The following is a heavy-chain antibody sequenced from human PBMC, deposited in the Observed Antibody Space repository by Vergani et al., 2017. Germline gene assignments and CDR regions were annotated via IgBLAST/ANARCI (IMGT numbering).Heavy chain of an antibody. CDR2: IDPSDSYT. J-gene: IGHJ6*02. CDR1: GYSFTSYW. D-gene: IGHD5-12*01. Sequence: EVQLVQSRAAVKKPGESLRISCKVSGYSFTSYWISWVRQMPGKGLDWMGRIDPSDSYTNYSPSFQGHVTISADKSISTAYLQWSSLKASETAMYYCARDIVATKYYYYYGMDVWGQGTTVTVSS. V-gene: IGHV5-10-1*01. CDR3: ARDIVATKYYYYYGMDV.